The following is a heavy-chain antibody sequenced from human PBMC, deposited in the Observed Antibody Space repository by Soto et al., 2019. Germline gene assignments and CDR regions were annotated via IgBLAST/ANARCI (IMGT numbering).Heavy chain of an antibody. CDR3: ATWGGPEMP. CDR1: GYTFKSYD. D-gene: IGHD3-16*01. V-gene: IGHV1-8*01. J-gene: IGHJ5*02. Sequence: QVQLVQSGPEVRKPGASVKVSCKASGYTFKSYDINWVRQATGQGLEWMGWMNPTSGKTGYAQKFQGRVSLTRNTSISTAYMELTSLTSDDTAVYYCATWGGPEMPWGQGTLVTVSS. CDR2: MNPTSGKT.